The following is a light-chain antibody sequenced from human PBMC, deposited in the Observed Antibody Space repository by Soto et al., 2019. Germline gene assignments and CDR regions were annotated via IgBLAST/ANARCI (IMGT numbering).Light chain of an antibody. CDR1: SSDVGAYNY. Sequence: QSALTQPPSASGSPGQSVTISCTGTSSDVGAYNYVSWYQQLPGKAPKLMIYDVIKRPSGVPDRFSGSKSGNTASLTVSGLQAEDDADYYCSSHAGSNYVVFGGGTKLTVL. CDR3: SSHAGSNYVV. V-gene: IGLV2-8*01. CDR2: DVI. J-gene: IGLJ3*02.